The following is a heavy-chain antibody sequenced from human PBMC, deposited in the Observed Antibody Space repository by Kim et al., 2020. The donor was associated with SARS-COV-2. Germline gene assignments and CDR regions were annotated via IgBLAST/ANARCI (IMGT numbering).Heavy chain of an antibody. D-gene: IGHD3-9*01. V-gene: IGHV3-30*18. Sequence: GGSLRLSCVASGFTFSNYGMHWVRQAPGKGLEWVGIVSYEGRNKYYAGSVAGRFSISRDNSKNTLYLQMNSLRTEDTALYYCVKEAAFTTILEDYYFG. CDR1: GFTFSNYG. CDR2: VSYEGRNK. CDR3: VKEAAFTTILEDYYFG. J-gene: IGHJ4*01.